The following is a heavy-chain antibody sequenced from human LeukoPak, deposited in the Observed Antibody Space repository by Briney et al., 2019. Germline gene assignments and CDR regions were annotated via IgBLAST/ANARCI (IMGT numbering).Heavy chain of an antibody. Sequence: SQTLSLTCAVYGGSFSGYYWSWIRQPPGKGLEWIGEINHSGSTNYNPSLKSRVTISVDTSKNQFSLKLSSVTAADTAVYYCARDGTTRGGLDYWGQGTLVTVSS. CDR3: ARDGTTRGGLDY. CDR2: INHSGST. J-gene: IGHJ4*02. D-gene: IGHD2/OR15-2a*01. CDR1: GGSFSGYY. V-gene: IGHV4-34*09.